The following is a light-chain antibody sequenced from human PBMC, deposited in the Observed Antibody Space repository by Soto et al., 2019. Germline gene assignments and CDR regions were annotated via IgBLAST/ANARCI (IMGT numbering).Light chain of an antibody. CDR2: EVS. J-gene: IGLJ1*01. CDR3: SSFTTSNTLV. CDR1: SSDVGGYNY. V-gene: IGLV2-14*01. Sequence: QSALTQPASVSGSPGQSITISCTGTSSDVGGYNYVSWYQQHPRKAPKLLIYEVSDRPSGVSDRFSGSKSGNTASLTISGRQAEDEADYYCSSFTTSNTLVFGTGTKLTVL.